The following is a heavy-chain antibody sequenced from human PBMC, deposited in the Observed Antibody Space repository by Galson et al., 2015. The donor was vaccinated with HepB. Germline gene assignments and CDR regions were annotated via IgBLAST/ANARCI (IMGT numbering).Heavy chain of an antibody. CDR1: GFTVSSNY. V-gene: IGHV3-66*02. Sequence: SLRLSCAASGFTVSSNYMSWVRQAPGKGLEWVSVIYSGGSTYYADSVKGRFTISRDNSKNTLCLQMNSLRAEDTAVYYCAGGGPDSGYATWGSYYFDYWGQGTLVTVSS. CDR2: IYSGGST. J-gene: IGHJ4*02. D-gene: IGHD5-12*01. CDR3: AGGGPDSGYATWGSYYFDY.